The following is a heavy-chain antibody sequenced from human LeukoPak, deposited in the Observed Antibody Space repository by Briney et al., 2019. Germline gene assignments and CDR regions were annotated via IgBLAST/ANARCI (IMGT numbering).Heavy chain of an antibody. D-gene: IGHD4-17*01. CDR3: ARGSYGELDY. Sequence: SETLSLTCTVSGGSISSGSYYWNWIRQPAGKGLEWIGRIYTSGSTNYNPSLKSRITISVDTSKNQFSLRLSSVTAADTAVYYCARGSYGELDYWGQGTLVTVSS. CDR2: IYTSGST. V-gene: IGHV4-61*02. CDR1: GGSISSGSYY. J-gene: IGHJ4*02.